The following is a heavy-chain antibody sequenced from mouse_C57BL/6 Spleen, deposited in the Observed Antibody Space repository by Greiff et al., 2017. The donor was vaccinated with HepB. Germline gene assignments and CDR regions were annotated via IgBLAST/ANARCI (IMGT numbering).Heavy chain of an antibody. D-gene: IGHD2-1*01. Sequence: DVHLVESGPGLVKPSQSLSLTCSVTGYSITSGYYWNWIRQFPGNKLEWMGYISYDGSNNYNPSLKNRISITRDTSKNQFFLKLNSVTTEDTATYYCAREGGYGNYDYFDYWGQGTTLTVSS. V-gene: IGHV3-6*01. J-gene: IGHJ2*01. CDR3: AREGGYGNYDYFDY. CDR1: GYSITSGYY. CDR2: ISYDGSN.